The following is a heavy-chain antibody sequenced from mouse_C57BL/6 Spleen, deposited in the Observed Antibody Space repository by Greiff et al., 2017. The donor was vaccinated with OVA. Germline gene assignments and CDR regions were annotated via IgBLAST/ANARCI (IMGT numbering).Heavy chain of an antibody. CDR2: ISYDGSN. Sequence: EVQRVESGPGLVKPSQSLSLTCSVTGYSITSGYYWNWIRQFPGNKLEWMGYISYDGSNNYNPSLKNRISITLDTSKNQFFLKLNSVTTEDTATYYGARGGYYYDMDYWGQGTSVTVSS. J-gene: IGHJ4*01. D-gene: IGHD2-2*01. CDR1: GYSITSGYY. CDR3: ARGGYYYDMDY. V-gene: IGHV3-6*01.